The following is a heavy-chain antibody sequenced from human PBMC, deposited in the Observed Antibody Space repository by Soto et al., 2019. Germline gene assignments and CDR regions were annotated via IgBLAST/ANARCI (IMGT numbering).Heavy chain of an antibody. J-gene: IGHJ4*01. CDR3: ARHDGFSSGWIFYY. CDR1: GGSINSGGYC. CDR2: ISYGGST. V-gene: IGHV4-39*01. D-gene: IGHD6-19*01. Sequence: SETLSLTCTVSGGSINSGGYCWSWIRQHPGKGLDWIGCISYGGSTSYNPSLKSRVTISVDTSKNQLSLKLRSVTAADTAVYYCARHDGFSSGWIFYYWGNGTPVTVSS.